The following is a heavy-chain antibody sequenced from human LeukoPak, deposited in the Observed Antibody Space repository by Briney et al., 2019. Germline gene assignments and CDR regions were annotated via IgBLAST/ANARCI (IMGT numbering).Heavy chain of an antibody. J-gene: IGHJ4*02. V-gene: IGHV4-34*01. CDR3: ASAQLKTRGIQDYFDY. D-gene: IGHD1-1*01. CDR1: GGSFSGYY. Sequence: SETLSLTCAVYGGSFSGYYWSWIRQPPGKGLEWIGEINHSGSTNYNPSLKSRVTISVDTSKNQFSLKLSSVTAADTAVYYCASAQLKTRGIQDYFDYWGQGTLVTVSS. CDR2: INHSGST.